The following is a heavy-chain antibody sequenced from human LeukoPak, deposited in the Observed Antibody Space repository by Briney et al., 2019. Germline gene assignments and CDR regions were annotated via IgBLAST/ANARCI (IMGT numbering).Heavy chain of an antibody. V-gene: IGHV3-64*01. CDR2: ISSNGGST. Sequence: GGSLRLSCAASGFTFSSYAMHWVRQAPGKGLEYVSAISSNGGSTYYANSVKGRFTTSRDNSKNTLYLQMGSLRAEDMAVYYCARARGEYSSSFGYWGQGTLVTVSS. CDR3: ARARGEYSSSFGY. J-gene: IGHJ4*02. D-gene: IGHD6-6*01. CDR1: GFTFSSYA.